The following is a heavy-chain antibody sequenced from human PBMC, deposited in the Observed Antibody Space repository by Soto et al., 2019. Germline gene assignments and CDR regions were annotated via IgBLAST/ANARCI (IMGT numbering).Heavy chain of an antibody. V-gene: IGHV5-51*01. CDR1: GYTFSDYW. J-gene: IGHJ5*02. Sequence: EVQLVQSGAEVKKSGEFLKISCKASGYTFSDYWLGWVRLLPGKGLELMGIIYPGDSNIRYSPSFQGQVTISADKSTNTAYLQWSSLKASDTGIYYCARLYVVGSPLGFTPWGEGTRVTVS. D-gene: IGHD2-15*01. CDR3: ARLYVVGSPLGFTP. CDR2: IYPGDSNI.